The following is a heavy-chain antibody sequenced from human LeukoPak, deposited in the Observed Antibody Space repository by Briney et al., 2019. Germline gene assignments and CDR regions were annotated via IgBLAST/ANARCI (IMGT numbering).Heavy chain of an antibody. J-gene: IGHJ4*02. Sequence: KTSETLSLTCTVSGASISSYYWSWIRQPPGKGLEWIAYIYYSGSTNYIPSLRSRVTISVDTSKNQFSLKLSSVTAADTAVYYCARHPPKSFFDYWGQGTLVTVSS. CDR2: IYYSGST. V-gene: IGHV4-59*08. CDR3: ARHPPKSFFDY. CDR1: GASISSYY. D-gene: IGHD1-26*01.